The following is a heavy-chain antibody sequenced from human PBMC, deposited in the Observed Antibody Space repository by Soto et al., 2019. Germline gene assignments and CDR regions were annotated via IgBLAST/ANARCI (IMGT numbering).Heavy chain of an antibody. CDR1: GFNFKNYG. Sequence: GGSLRLSCAASGFNFKNYGVNWVRQAPGKGLEWVAGISGSGDSTYYGDSVKGRFTISRDNSLHTVYLQMDGLRADDTAIYYCAKSPTAATLNWFDPWGQGSLVTVSS. D-gene: IGHD2-2*01. CDR3: AKSPTAATLNWFDP. V-gene: IGHV3-23*01. J-gene: IGHJ5*02. CDR2: ISGSGDST.